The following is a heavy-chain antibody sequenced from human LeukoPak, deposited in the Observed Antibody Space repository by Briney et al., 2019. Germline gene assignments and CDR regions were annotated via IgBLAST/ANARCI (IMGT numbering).Heavy chain of an antibody. CDR2: VFYSGNT. CDR3: ARHKGGPRSYFDD. J-gene: IGHJ4*02. CDR1: DGSISSDNYY. D-gene: IGHD3-10*01. V-gene: IGHV4-39*01. Sequence: SETLSLTCAVSDGSISSDNYYWGWIRQPPGKGLEWIGSVFYSGNTYYSPSLKSRLSISVDTRKNQFSLKLSSVTAADTAVYYCARHKGGPRSYFDDWGQGTLVTVSS.